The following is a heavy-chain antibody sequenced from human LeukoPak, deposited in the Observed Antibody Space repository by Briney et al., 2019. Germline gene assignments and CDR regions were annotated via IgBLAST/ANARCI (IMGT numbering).Heavy chain of an antibody. Sequence: SETLSLTCTVSGYSISSGYYWGWIRQPPGKGLEWIGSIYHSGSTYYNPSLKSRVTISVDTSKNQFSLKLSSVTAADTAVYYCARVLVAKYYYYMDVWGKGTTVTVSS. CDR1: GYSISSGYY. J-gene: IGHJ6*03. CDR3: ARVLVAKYYYYMDV. CDR2: IYHSGST. D-gene: IGHD5-12*01. V-gene: IGHV4-38-2*02.